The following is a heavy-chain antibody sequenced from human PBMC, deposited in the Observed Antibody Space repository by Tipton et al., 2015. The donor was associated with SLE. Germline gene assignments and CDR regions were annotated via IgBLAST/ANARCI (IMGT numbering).Heavy chain of an antibody. CDR3: AREIAWDDGFDI. V-gene: IGHV1-18*01. J-gene: IGHJ3*02. CDR2: ISAYNGVT. CDR1: GYTLSTHG. Sequence: QLVQSGAEVKKPGASVKVSCKASGYTLSTHGITWVRQAPGGGLEWMGWISAYNGVTSYVQKLQGRVTMTTDTSSNTAYMELRSLTSDDTAVYYCAREIAWDDGFDIWGLGTMVTVSS. D-gene: IGHD2-21*01.